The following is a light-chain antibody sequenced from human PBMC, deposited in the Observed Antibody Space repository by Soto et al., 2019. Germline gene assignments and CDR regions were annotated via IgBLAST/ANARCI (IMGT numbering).Light chain of an antibody. CDR3: QQYNKWPPYT. CDR1: QSVSGN. CDR2: GAS. Sequence: EIVMTQSPATLSVSPGERVILSCRASQSVSGNLAWFQQKVGQPPRLLIYGASTRATGIPARFSGSGFGTEFTLTINSLQSEDIAVYYCQQYNKWPPYTFGQGTKLEIK. J-gene: IGKJ2*01. V-gene: IGKV3-15*01.